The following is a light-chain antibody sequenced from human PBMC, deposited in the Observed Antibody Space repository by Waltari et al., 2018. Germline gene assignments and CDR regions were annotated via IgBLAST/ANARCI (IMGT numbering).Light chain of an antibody. J-gene: IGKJ1*01. V-gene: IGKV3-20*01. CDR2: GAS. CDR3: QHYVRLPAT. Sequence: IVLTQSQGTLSLSPRERATLACRARQSVGRSLASYPQKPGRAPRLLIFGASSRATGIPDRFSGSGSGTDFSLTISILEPEDFAVYYCQHYVRLPATFGQGTKVEIK. CDR1: QSVGRS.